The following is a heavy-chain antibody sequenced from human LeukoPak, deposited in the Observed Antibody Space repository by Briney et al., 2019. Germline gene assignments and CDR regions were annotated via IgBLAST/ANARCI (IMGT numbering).Heavy chain of an antibody. V-gene: IGHV3-23*01. D-gene: IGHD1-26*01. CDR2: ISATGFTT. J-gene: IGHJ4*03. CDR1: GFTFSSYT. CDR3: TKDVQVGPTRGFFDF. Sequence: GGSLRLSCAASGFTFSSYTMSWVRQAPGKGLEWISVISATGFTTHHIDSVKGRFTISRDNSKSILYLQMDGLRAEDTAIYFCTKDVQVGPTRGFFDFRGQGTLVTVSS.